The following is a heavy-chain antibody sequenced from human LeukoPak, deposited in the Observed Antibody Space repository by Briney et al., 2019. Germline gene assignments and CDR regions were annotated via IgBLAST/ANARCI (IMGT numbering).Heavy chain of an antibody. CDR3: ARGPYCSSTSCYVGYYYYYGMDV. CDR2: IIPIFGTA. J-gene: IGHJ6*02. Sequence: GASVKVSCKASGGTFSSYAISWVRQAPGQGLEWMGGIIPIFGTANYAQKLQGRVTMTTDTSTSTAYMELRSLRSDDTAVYYCARGPYCSSTSCYVGYYYYYGMDVWGQGTTVTVSS. CDR1: GGTFSSYA. V-gene: IGHV1-69*05. D-gene: IGHD2-2*01.